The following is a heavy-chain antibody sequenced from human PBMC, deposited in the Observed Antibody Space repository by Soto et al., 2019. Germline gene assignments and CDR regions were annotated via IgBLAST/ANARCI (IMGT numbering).Heavy chain of an antibody. V-gene: IGHV3-11*01. Sequence: QVQLVESGGGLVKPGGSLRLSCAASGFTFSDYYMTWIRQAPGKGLEWVSYISSSGGLIYYADSVKGRFTISRDNARNSLYLQMRSLRAEDSAVYYCARDRYDFWSGSDHYGLDVWGQGTTVTVS. CDR1: GFTFSDYY. CDR3: ARDRYDFWSGSDHYGLDV. CDR2: ISSSGGLI. D-gene: IGHD3-3*01. J-gene: IGHJ6*02.